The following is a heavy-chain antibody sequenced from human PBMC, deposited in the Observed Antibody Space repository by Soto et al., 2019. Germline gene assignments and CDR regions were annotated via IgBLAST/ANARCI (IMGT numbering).Heavy chain of an antibody. D-gene: IGHD3-3*01. V-gene: IGHV3-30*03. CDR3: ARETYYDFWSDY. J-gene: IGHJ4*02. Sequence: QVQLVESGGGVVQPGRSLRLSCAASGFTFSSYGMHWVRQAPGKGLEWVAVISYDGSNKYYADSVKGRFTISRDNSKNTLYLQMNSLRAEDTAVYYCARETYYDFWSDYWGQGTLVTVSS. CDR2: ISYDGSNK. CDR1: GFTFSSYG.